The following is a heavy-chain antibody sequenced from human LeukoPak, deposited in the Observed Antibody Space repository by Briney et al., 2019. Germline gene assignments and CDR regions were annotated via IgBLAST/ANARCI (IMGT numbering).Heavy chain of an antibody. J-gene: IGHJ4*02. D-gene: IGHD1-1*01. CDR3: AKDAGTTRSFYYFDY. Sequence: PGGSLRLSCAASGFTFSSYGMSWVRQAPGKGLEWVSAISGSGGSTYYADSVKGRFTISRDNSKNTLYLQMNRLRAEDTAVYYCAKDAGTTRSFYYFDYWGQGTLVTVSS. V-gene: IGHV3-23*01. CDR2: ISGSGGST. CDR1: GFTFSSYG.